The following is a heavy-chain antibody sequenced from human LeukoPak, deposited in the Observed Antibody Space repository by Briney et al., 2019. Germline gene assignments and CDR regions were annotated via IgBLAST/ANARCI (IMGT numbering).Heavy chain of an antibody. CDR1: GFTFSDYY. CDR3: ARDIGQWLAVFDY. Sequence: TGGSLRLSCAASGFTFSDYYMSWIRQAPGKGLEWVSYISSSGSTIYYAGSVKGRFTISRDNAKNSLYLQMNSLRAEDTAVYYCARDIGQWLAVFDYWGQGTLVTVSS. D-gene: IGHD6-19*01. V-gene: IGHV3-11*01. J-gene: IGHJ4*02. CDR2: ISSSGSTI.